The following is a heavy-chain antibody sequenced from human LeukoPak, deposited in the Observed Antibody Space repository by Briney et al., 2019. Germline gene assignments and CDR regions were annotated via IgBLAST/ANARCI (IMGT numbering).Heavy chain of an antibody. Sequence: PSETLSLTCTVSGGSISSYYWSWIQQPPGRGLEWIGYIYYSGSTNYNPSLKSRVTISVDTSKNQFSLKLSSVTAADTAVYYCARLIGNYYYGMDVWGQGTTVTVSS. J-gene: IGHJ6*02. CDR1: GGSISSYY. V-gene: IGHV4-59*08. CDR3: ARLIGNYYYGMDV. D-gene: IGHD1-26*01. CDR2: IYYSGST.